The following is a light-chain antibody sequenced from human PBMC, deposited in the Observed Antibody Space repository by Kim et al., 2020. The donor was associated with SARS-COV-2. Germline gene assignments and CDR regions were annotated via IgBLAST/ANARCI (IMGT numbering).Light chain of an antibody. V-gene: IGKV3-15*01. CDR3: QQYNNGWT. Sequence: SRAQRESATLSCRARQDSSSNLSWYQQTPDPAPRLIIDGASTRATGIPARFSGSGSGKEFTLTISRLQYEDCVVYYCQQYNNGWTFGEGTKVDIK. J-gene: IGKJ1*01. CDR1: QDSSSN. CDR2: GAS.